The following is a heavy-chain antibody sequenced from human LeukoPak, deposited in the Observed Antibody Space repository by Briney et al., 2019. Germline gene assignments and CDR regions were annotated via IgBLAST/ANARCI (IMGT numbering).Heavy chain of an antibody. CDR2: MNPNSGNT. CDR3: ARGFEGYCSGGSCYGEDY. CDR1: GYTFTSYD. V-gene: IGHV1-8*01. D-gene: IGHD2-15*01. Sequence: GASVKVSCKASGYTFTSYDINWVRQATGQGLEWMGWMNPNSGNTGYAQKFQGRVTMTRNTSISTAYMELRSLRSEDTAVYYCARGFEGYCSGGSCYGEDYWGQGTLVTVSS. J-gene: IGHJ4*02.